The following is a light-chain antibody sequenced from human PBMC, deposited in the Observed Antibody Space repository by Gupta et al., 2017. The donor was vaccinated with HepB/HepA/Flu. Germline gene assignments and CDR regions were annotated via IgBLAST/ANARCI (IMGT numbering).Light chain of an antibody. Sequence: SYELTQPPSVSVSPGQTANITCSGDKLGNKYACWYQQKPGQSPVLVIYQDNKRPSGSPERFFGSNAGNTATLTIRGTQAVDEADYYCQAWDSRNAWVFGGGTKLTVL. CDR3: QAWDSRNAWV. V-gene: IGLV3-1*01. J-gene: IGLJ2*01. CDR1: KLGNKY. CDR2: QDN.